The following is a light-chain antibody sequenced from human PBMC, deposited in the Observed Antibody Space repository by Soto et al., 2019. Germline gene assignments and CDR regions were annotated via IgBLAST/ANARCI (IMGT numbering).Light chain of an antibody. CDR2: GAS. CDR3: QQYGSSPQT. CDR1: QSVSSTY. Sequence: EIVLTLSPGTLSLSPGERATLSCRASQSVSSTYFAWYQQKPGQAPRLLIYGASSRATGIPDRFSGGGSGTDFTLTISRLEPEDFAVYYCQQYGSSPQTFGQGTKVDIK. V-gene: IGKV3-20*01. J-gene: IGKJ2*01.